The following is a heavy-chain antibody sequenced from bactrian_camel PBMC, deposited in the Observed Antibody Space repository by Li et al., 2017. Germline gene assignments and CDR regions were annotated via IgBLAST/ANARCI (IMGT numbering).Heavy chain of an antibody. J-gene: IGHJ6*01. V-gene: IGHV3S63*01. CDR2: LDSDGIT. D-gene: IGHD3*01. CDR1: GFTIDDFD. CDR3: AVEGSGAYCSLRALPLGY. Sequence: QLVESGGGSVQAGGSLRLSCTTSGFTIDDFDMGWYRRAPGKEREGVAVLDSDGITKYSDSVKGRFIISKHNAKNTLFLQMNSLKPEDTAMYYCAVEGSGAYCSLRALPLGYWDQGTQVTVS.